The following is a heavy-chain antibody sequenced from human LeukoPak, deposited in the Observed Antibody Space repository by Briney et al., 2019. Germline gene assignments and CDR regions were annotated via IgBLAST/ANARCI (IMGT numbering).Heavy chain of an antibody. D-gene: IGHD6-19*01. Sequence: SETLSLTCAVYVGSFGGYYWSWVRPPPRKGVEWIGEINHSGSTNYNPSLKSRVTISVDTSKNQFSLKLSSVTAADTAVYYCARGLSGWYGGAYDYWGQGTLVTVSS. CDR3: ARGLSGWYGGAYDY. V-gene: IGHV4-34*01. CDR2: INHSGST. J-gene: IGHJ4*02. CDR1: VGSFGGYY.